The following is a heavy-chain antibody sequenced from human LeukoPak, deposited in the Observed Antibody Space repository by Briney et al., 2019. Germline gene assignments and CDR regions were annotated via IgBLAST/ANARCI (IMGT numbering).Heavy chain of an antibody. CDR1: GFTFSASP. J-gene: IGHJ4*02. D-gene: IGHD5-12*01. CDR3: ARDSGYDY. V-gene: IGHV3-73*01. Sequence: PGGSLRLSCAASGFTFSASPIHWVRQASGKGLEWVGRITAKHATAYSATVKGRFTISRDDSKYTTYLQMNSLETEDTAVYYCARDSGYDYWGQGTLVTVSS. CDR2: ITAKHAT.